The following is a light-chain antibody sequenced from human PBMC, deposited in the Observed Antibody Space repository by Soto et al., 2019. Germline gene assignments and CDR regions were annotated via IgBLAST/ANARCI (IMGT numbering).Light chain of an antibody. CDR3: QQYDNYPLT. CDR2: AAS. Sequence: IRMTQSPSTLSASVGDRVTITCRASQSISHFLAWYQQKPGKVPKLLIYAASNLRSGVPSRFSGSGSGTDFTLTISGLQSDDFATYYCQQYDNYPLTFGGGTNADIK. V-gene: IGKV1-5*01. CDR1: QSISHF. J-gene: IGKJ4*01.